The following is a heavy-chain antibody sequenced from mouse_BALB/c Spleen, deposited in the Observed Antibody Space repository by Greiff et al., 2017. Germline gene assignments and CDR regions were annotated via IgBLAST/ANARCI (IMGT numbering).Heavy chain of an antibody. V-gene: IGHV5-12-1*01. CDR2: ISSGGGST. D-gene: IGHD1-1*01. CDR1: GFAFSSYD. Sequence: EVKLVESGGGLVKPGGSLKLSCAASGFAFSSYDMSWVRQTPEKRLEWVAYISSGGGSTYYPDTVKGRFTISRDNAKNTLYLQMSSLKSEDTAMYYCARHNYGRAFDYWGQGTTLTVSS. CDR3: ARHNYGRAFDY. J-gene: IGHJ2*01.